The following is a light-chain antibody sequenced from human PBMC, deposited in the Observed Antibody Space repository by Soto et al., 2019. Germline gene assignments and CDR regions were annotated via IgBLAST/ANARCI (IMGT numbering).Light chain of an antibody. V-gene: IGKV1-33*01. CDR2: DAS. CDR3: QQYDDLPLT. CDR1: QDITNY. J-gene: IGKJ4*01. Sequence: DIQMTQSPSSLSASVGDRVSITCQASQDITNYLSWYQQKPGKAPKLLLYDASNLEVGVPSRFSGHGSGTDFTLTINTLQPEDFATYFCQQYDDLPLTFGGGTKVEVK.